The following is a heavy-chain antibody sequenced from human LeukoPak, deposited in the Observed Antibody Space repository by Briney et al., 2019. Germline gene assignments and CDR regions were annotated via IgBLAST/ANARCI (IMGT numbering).Heavy chain of an antibody. D-gene: IGHD4-17*01. J-gene: IGHJ4*02. CDR2: ISSDGGNN. CDR1: GFTFSSHA. CDR3: ARKPDYGDYGDY. V-gene: IGHV3-30*04. Sequence: GGSLRLSCAASGFTFSSHAMHWVRQAPGKGLEWVAVISSDGGNNYSADSVKGRFTISRDNSKNTLYLQMNSLRGEDTAVYYCARKPDYGDYGDYWGQGTLVTVPS.